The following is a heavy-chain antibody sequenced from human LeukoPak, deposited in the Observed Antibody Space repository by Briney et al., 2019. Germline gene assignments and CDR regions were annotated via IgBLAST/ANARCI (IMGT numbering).Heavy chain of an antibody. Sequence: ASVKVSCKASGYTFTSYDINWVRQATGQGHEWMGWMNPNSGNTGYAQKLQGRVTMTRNTSISTAYMELSSLRSEDTAVYYCARGYPGDSSGYDYYYYGMDVWGQGTTVTVSS. D-gene: IGHD3-22*01. CDR3: ARGYPGDSSGYDYYYYGMDV. CDR1: GYTFTSYD. V-gene: IGHV1-8*01. J-gene: IGHJ6*02. CDR2: MNPNSGNT.